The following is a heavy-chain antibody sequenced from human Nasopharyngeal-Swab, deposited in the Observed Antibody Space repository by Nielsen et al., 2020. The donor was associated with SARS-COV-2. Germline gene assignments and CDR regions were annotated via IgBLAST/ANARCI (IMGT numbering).Heavy chain of an antibody. CDR3: ARGVNMVRVSMDV. J-gene: IGHJ6*03. CDR1: GGSFSGYY. D-gene: IGHD3-10*01. V-gene: IGHV4-34*01. Sequence: SETLSLTCAVYGGSFSGYYWSWIRQPPGKGLEWIGEINHSGSTNYNPSLKSRVTISVDTSKNQFSLKLSSVTAADTAVYYCARGVNMVRVSMDVWSKGTTVTVSS. CDR2: INHSGST.